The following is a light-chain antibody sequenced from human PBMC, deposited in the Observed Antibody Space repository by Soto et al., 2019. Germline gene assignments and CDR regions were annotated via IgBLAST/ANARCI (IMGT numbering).Light chain of an antibody. CDR2: GNS. CDR3: QSYDSSLSVV. Sequence: QSVLTXPPSVSGAPGQRVTISCTGSSSNTGAGYDVHWYQQLPGTAPKLLIYGNSNRPSGVPDRFSGSKSGTSASLAITGLQAEDEADYYCQSYDSSLSVVFGTGTKVTVL. CDR1: SSNTGAGYD. J-gene: IGLJ1*01. V-gene: IGLV1-40*01.